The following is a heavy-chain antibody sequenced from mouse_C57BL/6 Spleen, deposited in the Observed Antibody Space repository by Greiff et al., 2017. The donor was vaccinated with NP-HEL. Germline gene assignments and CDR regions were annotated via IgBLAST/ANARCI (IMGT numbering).Heavy chain of an antibody. Sequence: EVKLVESGTVLVRPGASVKLSCKTSGYTFTSYWMHWVKQRPGQGLEWIGAIDPGNSDTSYNQKFKGKATLTAVTSSSTAYMELSSLTNEDSAVYYCTRSNYVVDYWGQGTTLTVSS. V-gene: IGHV1-5*01. CDR1: GYTFTSYW. CDR2: IDPGNSDT. D-gene: IGHD2-5*01. CDR3: TRSNYVVDY. J-gene: IGHJ2*01.